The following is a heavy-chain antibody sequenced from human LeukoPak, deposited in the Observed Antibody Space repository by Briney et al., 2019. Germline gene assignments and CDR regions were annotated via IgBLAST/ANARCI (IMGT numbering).Heavy chain of an antibody. J-gene: IGHJ6*02. D-gene: IGHD5-12*01. Sequence: GGCLRLSCAASGVSCSSYAMSCGRQAPGKGLKWVSAISGSGGSTYYADSVKGRFTISRDNSKNTLYLQMNSLRAEDTAVYYCAKGIMARGYSGYDPYYYYGMDVWSQGTTVTVSS. CDR2: ISGSGGST. CDR1: GVSCSSYA. CDR3: AKGIMARGYSGYDPYYYYGMDV. V-gene: IGHV3-23*01.